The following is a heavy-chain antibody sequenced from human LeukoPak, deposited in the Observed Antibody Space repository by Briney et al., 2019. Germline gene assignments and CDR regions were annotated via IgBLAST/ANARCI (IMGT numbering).Heavy chain of an antibody. V-gene: IGHV4-39*01. Sequence: PSETLSLTCTVSGGSISSSGSHWGWIRQPPGKGLEWIGTIYYSGSAYYTPSLKSRVTISVDTSKNQFSLNLRSVTATDTAVYYCARLSVSTGWDLDYWGQGTLVTVSS. D-gene: IGHD6-19*01. J-gene: IGHJ4*02. CDR1: GGSISSSGSH. CDR2: IYYSGSA. CDR3: ARLSVSTGWDLDY.